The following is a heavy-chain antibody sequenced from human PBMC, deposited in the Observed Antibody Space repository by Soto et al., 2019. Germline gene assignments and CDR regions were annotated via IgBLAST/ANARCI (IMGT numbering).Heavy chain of an antibody. J-gene: IGHJ6*03. CDR3: ARDDVLRDGGRCYGVPMHV. V-gene: IGHV3-66*01. CDR1: GFAVSSKY. Sequence: EVQLVESGGGLVQPGGSLRLSCAASGFAVSSKYMSWVRQAPGKGLEWVSLIQSGGPTYYADSVQGRFTISRDTSENTVHRQMDSLRAEDTADHYCARDDVLRDGGRCYGVPMHVWGKGTYVTISS. D-gene: IGHD2-15*01. CDR2: IQSGGPT.